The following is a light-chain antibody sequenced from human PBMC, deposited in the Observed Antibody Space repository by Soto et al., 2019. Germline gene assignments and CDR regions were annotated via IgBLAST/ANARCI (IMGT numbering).Light chain of an antibody. CDR2: WAS. CDR1: QSVLYNSNNKNY. J-gene: IGKJ4*01. V-gene: IGKV4-1*01. Sequence: DIVMTQSPDSLAVSLGERATINCKSSQSVLYNSNNKNYLAWYQQKPGQPPKLLIFWASTRESGVPDRFSGSGSGTDFTLTISSLQAEDVAVYYCQQYYSTPPTFGGGIKVDIK. CDR3: QQYYSTPPT.